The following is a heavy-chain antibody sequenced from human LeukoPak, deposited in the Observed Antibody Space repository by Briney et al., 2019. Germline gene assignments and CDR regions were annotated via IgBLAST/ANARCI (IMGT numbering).Heavy chain of an antibody. Sequence: PGGSLRLSCAASGFTFTTYRMEWVRQAPGKGLEWVSSISSSSSYTYYADSVKGRFTISRDNAKNSLYLQMNSLRAEDTAVYYCARDIDCSSTSCYYYYGMDVWGQGTTVTVSS. CDR2: ISSSSSYT. V-gene: IGHV3-21*04. CDR1: GFTFTTYR. CDR3: ARDIDCSSTSCYYYYGMDV. J-gene: IGHJ6*02. D-gene: IGHD2-2*01.